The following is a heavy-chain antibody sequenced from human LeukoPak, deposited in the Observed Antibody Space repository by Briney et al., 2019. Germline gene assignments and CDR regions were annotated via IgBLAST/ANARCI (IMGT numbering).Heavy chain of an antibody. Sequence: SETLSLTCAVYGGSFSGYYWSWIRQPAGKGLEWIGRIYTSGSTSYNPSLKSRVTMSVDTSKNQFSLKLSSVTAADTAVYYCARGRHYTGIYSDWGQGTLVTVSS. CDR3: ARGRHYTGIYSD. D-gene: IGHD1-26*01. CDR2: IYTSGST. J-gene: IGHJ4*02. V-gene: IGHV4-59*10. CDR1: GGSFSGYY.